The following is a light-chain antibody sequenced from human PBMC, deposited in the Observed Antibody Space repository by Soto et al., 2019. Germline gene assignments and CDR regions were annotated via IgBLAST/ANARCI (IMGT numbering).Light chain of an antibody. CDR3: HQYGSPCT. Sequence: EIGVKQSAAAVSVSQGDRATLSCRASQSVGTKLAWYQHKPGQAPRLLIYGASTRATGVPDRFSGSGSGTDFTLTISRLEPEDFAVYYCHQYGSPCTFGQGTKVDI. CDR2: GAS. V-gene: IGKV3-20*01. CDR1: QSVGTK. J-gene: IGKJ1*01.